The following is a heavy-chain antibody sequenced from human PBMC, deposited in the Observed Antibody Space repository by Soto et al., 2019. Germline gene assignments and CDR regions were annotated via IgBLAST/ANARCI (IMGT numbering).Heavy chain of an antibody. CDR2: IYYSGST. D-gene: IGHD5-18*01. J-gene: IGHJ4*02. Sequence: QVQLQESGPGLVKPSQTLSLTCTVSGGSISSGGYYWSWIRQHPGKGLEWIGYIYYSGSTYYNPSLKSRVTISVDTSKNQFSLKLSSVTAADTAVYYCARAARGAMVTYYFDYWGQGTLVTVSS. CDR3: ARAARGAMVTYYFDY. CDR1: GGSISSGGYY. V-gene: IGHV4-31*03.